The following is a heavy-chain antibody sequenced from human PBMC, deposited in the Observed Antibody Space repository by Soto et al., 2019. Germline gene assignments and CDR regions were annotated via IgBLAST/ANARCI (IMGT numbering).Heavy chain of an antibody. CDR1: GGTFSSYT. CDR2: IIPILGIA. V-gene: IGHV1-69*08. J-gene: IGHJ6*02. CDR3: AREACSGGSCYRHTNYYYGMDV. D-gene: IGHD2-15*01. Sequence: QVQLVQSGAEVKKPGSSVKVSCKASGGTFSSYTISWVRQAPGQGLEWMGRIIPILGIANYAQKFQGRVTITADKSTSTDYMELSSLRSEDTAVYYCAREACSGGSCYRHTNYYYGMDVWGQGTTVTVSS.